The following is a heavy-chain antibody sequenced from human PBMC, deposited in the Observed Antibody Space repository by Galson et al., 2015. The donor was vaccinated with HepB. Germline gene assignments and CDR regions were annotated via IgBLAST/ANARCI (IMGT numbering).Heavy chain of an antibody. CDR1: GFTSSNYA. Sequence: SLRLSCAASGFTSSNYAMSWVRQAPGKGLEWVSAISAGGVSTYYADSVKGRFTISRDNSKNTLYLQMNSLRADDTAVYYCAKESGWAANYYGMDVWGQGTRVTVSS. D-gene: IGHD2-15*01. CDR2: ISAGGVST. CDR3: AKESGWAANYYGMDV. J-gene: IGHJ6*02. V-gene: IGHV3-23*01.